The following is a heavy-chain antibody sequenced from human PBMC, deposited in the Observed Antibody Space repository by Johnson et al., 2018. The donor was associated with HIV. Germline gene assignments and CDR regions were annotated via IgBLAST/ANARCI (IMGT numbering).Heavy chain of an antibody. D-gene: IGHD1-14*01. CDR1: GFSFSTYG. J-gene: IGHJ3*01. CDR2: IWADGSNT. V-gene: IGHV3-33*06. Sequence: QVQLVESGGGVVQTGRSLRLSCASSGFSFSTYGMHWVRQAPGKGLEWVAIIWADGSNTYCADSVKGRFTISRDNSKNTVYLLMNRLRAEDTAVYYCAKETQYKVGWDAFDLWGQGTMVTVSS. CDR3: AKETQYKVGWDAFDL.